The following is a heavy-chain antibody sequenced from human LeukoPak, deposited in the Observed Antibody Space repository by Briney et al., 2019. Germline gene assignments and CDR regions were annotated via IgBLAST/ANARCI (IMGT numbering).Heavy chain of an antibody. V-gene: IGHV7-4-1*01. CDR1: GYTFTTNA. J-gene: IGHJ4*02. Sequence: ASVKVSFKASGYTFTTNAMNWVRQAPGQGLEWMGWINTNTGSPTYAQGFTGRFVFSLDTSVSAAYLQIFSLEAQDTAVYYCTRGLGFCSAGSCSFDSWGQGTLVTVSS. CDR3: TRGLGFCSAGSCSFDS. CDR2: INTNTGSP. D-gene: IGHD2-15*01.